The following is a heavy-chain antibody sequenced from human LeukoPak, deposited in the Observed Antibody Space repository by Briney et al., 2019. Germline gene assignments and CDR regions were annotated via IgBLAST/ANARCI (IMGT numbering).Heavy chain of an antibody. V-gene: IGHV3-15*01. CDR1: GFTFSNAW. Sequence: GGSLRLSCAASGFTFSNAWMRGVRQAPGKGGEWVGRIKSKSDGGTRDYAAAVKGKFTISRDDSKNTLYLQTNSLKPEDTAVYYCTTDLYCSSTSCYNSFDYWGQGTLVTVSS. CDR2: IKSKSDGGTR. D-gene: IGHD2-2*02. CDR3: TTDLYCSSTSCYNSFDY. J-gene: IGHJ4*02.